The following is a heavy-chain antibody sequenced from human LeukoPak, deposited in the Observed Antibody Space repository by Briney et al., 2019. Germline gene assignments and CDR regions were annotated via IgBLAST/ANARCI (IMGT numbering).Heavy chain of an antibody. Sequence: GGSLRLSCTASGFTFRTYGMVWVRQAPGKGLEWVAVIWYDGSNENYVDSVKGRFTISRDNSKSTLFVQMNSLRAEDTAVYFCARNAVNYGGFDYWSLGSLATV. CDR3: ARNAVNYGGFDY. D-gene: IGHD5-24*01. CDR1: GFTFRTYG. J-gene: IGHJ4*02. CDR2: IWYDGSNE. V-gene: IGHV3-33*01.